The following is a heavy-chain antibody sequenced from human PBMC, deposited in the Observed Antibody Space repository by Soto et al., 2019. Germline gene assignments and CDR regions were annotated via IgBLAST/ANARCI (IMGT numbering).Heavy chain of an antibody. J-gene: IGHJ3*02. D-gene: IGHD3-22*01. CDR1: GGSISSSSYY. CDR3: ATRDYDSSADDAFDI. V-gene: IGHV4-39*01. CDR2: IYYSGST. Sequence: QLQLQESGPGLVKPSETLSLTCTVSGGSISSSSYYWGWIRQPPGKGLEWIGSIYYSGSTYYNPSLKSRVTISVDTSKNQFSLKLSSVTAADTAVYYCATRDYDSSADDAFDIWGQGTMVTVSS.